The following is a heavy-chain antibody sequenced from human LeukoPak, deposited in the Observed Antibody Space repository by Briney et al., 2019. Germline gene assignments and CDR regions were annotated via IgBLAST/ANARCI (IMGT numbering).Heavy chain of an antibody. CDR2: INPNSGGT. J-gene: IGHJ4*02. V-gene: IGHV1-2*06. Sequence: ASVKVSCKASGYTFTGYYMHWVRQAPGQGLEWMGRINPNSGGTNYAQKFQGRVTMTRDTSISTAYMELSRLRSDDTAVYYCASFYCSSTSCYNRNWGQGTLATVSS. CDR3: ASFYCSSTSCYNRN. D-gene: IGHD2-2*02. CDR1: GYTFTGYY.